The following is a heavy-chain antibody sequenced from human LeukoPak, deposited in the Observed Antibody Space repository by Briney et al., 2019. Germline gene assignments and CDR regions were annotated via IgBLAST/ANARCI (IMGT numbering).Heavy chain of an antibody. Sequence: SETLSLTCTVSGGSISSYYWSWIRQPPGKGLEWIGYIYYSGSTNYNPSLKSRVTISVDTSKNQFSLKLSSVTAADTAVYYCARTVRFLEWSKPDAFDIWGQGTMVTVSS. J-gene: IGHJ3*02. V-gene: IGHV4-59*01. CDR3: ARTVRFLEWSKPDAFDI. CDR1: GGSISSYY. CDR2: IYYSGST. D-gene: IGHD3-3*01.